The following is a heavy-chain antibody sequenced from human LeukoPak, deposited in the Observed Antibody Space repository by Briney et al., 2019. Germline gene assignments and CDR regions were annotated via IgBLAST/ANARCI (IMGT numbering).Heavy chain of an antibody. CDR2: IYSGGST. CDR3: ARTSPDYYDSSRYYFDY. J-gene: IGHJ4*02. Sequence: GGSLRLSCAASGCTVSSNYMSWVRQAPGKGLEGVGVIYSGGSTYYADSVKGRFTISRDNSKNTLYLQMNSLRAEDTAVYYCARTSPDYYDSSRYYFDYWGQGTLVTVSS. CDR1: GCTVSSNY. V-gene: IGHV3-53*01. D-gene: IGHD3-22*01.